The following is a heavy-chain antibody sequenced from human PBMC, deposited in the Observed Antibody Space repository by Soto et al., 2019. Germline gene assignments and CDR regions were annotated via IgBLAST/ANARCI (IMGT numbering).Heavy chain of an antibody. Sequence: EVQLVASGGGLVQPRGSLRLSCAASGFTFSNYAMHWVRQAPGKGLEYVSAINNNGGSTYYANSVKGRFTISRDNSKNTLYLQMGSLRAEDMAVYYCAAGLWFGEDWGQGTLVTVSS. J-gene: IGHJ4*02. D-gene: IGHD3-10*01. CDR2: INNNGGST. CDR3: AAGLWFGED. V-gene: IGHV3-64*01. CDR1: GFTFSNYA.